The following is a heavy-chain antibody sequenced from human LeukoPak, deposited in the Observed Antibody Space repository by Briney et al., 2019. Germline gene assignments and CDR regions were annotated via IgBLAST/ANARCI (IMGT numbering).Heavy chain of an antibody. Sequence: PSETLALTCTVSGGSISSGSYYWRWIRQPAGTGLEWIGRIYTSGSTNYNPSLKSRVTISVDTSKNQFSLKLSSVTAADTAVYYCSALEWLSERVDYWGQGTLVTVSS. CDR2: IYTSGST. D-gene: IGHD3-3*01. CDR1: GGSISSGSYY. J-gene: IGHJ4*02. CDR3: SALEWLSERVDY. V-gene: IGHV4-61*02.